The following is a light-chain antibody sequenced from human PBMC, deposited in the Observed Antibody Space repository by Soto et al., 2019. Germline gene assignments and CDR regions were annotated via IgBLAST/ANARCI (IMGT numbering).Light chain of an antibody. CDR3: QKYNNAPRT. CDR1: QGISNY. Sequence: DIQMTQSPSSLSASVGDTVTITCRASQGISNYLAWYQQKPGQVPNLLIYAASTLQSGVPSRFSGSGSRTDFTLTISSLRPEDVATYYCQKYNNAPRTFGQGTKVEI. V-gene: IGKV1-27*01. CDR2: AAS. J-gene: IGKJ1*01.